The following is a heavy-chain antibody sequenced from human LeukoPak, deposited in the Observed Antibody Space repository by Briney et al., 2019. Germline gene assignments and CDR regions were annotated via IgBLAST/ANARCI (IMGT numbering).Heavy chain of an antibody. Sequence: PGGSLRLSCAASGFTFSSYSMHWVRQAPGKGPEGVALISDDGSNKFYADSVKGRFTISRDNSKNTLYLQMTSLRAEDTAVYYCARETSGLTDAFDIWGQWTMVTVSS. CDR2: ISDDGSNK. V-gene: IGHV3-30*01. J-gene: IGHJ3*02. CDR1: GFTFSSYS. CDR3: ARETSGLTDAFDI. D-gene: IGHD2-21*01.